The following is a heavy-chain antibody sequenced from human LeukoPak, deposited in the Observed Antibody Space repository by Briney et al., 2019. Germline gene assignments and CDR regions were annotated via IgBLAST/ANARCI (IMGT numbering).Heavy chain of an antibody. D-gene: IGHD4-23*01. V-gene: IGHV1-8*02. CDR2: TNPNSGNT. CDR1: GYTFTGYY. Sequence: GASVKVSCKASGYTFTGYYMHWVRQAPGQGLEWMGWTNPNSGNTGYAQKFQGRVTMTRNTSISTAYMELSSLRSEDTAVYYCARVPTTVVMALGYWGQGTLVTVSS. CDR3: ARVPTTVVMALGY. J-gene: IGHJ4*02.